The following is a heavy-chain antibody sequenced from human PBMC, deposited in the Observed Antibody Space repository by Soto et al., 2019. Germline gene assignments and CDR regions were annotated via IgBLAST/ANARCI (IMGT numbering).Heavy chain of an antibody. J-gene: IGHJ4*02. CDR2: IYYSGST. V-gene: IGHV4-59*01. Sequence: SEILSLTCTVSGGSISSYYWSWIRQPPGKGLEWIGYIYYSGSTNYNPSLKSRVTISVDTSKNQFSLKLSSVTAADTAVYYCARGASNYAIFFDYWGQGTLVTVSS. CDR3: ARGASNYAIFFDY. CDR1: GGSISSYY. D-gene: IGHD4-4*01.